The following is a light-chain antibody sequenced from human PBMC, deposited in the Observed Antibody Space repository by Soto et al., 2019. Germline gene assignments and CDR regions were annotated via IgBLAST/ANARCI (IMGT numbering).Light chain of an antibody. CDR1: SSDVGSYNP. J-gene: IGLJ2*01. V-gene: IGLV2-23*01. Sequence: QSALTQPASVSGSPGQSITISCTGTSSDVGSYNPVSWYQQHPGKAPKVMIYEGSKRPSGVSNRFSGSKSGNTASLTISGLQAEDEADYYCCSYAGSSTWVFGGGTKLTVL. CDR3: CSYAGSSTWV. CDR2: EGS.